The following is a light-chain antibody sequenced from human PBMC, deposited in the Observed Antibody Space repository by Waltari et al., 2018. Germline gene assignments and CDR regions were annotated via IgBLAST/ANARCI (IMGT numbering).Light chain of an antibody. CDR2: EVT. J-gene: IGLJ1*01. CDR1: SIDLGTYNY. V-gene: IGLV2-8*01. Sequence: QSALTQPPSASGSPGQSVPIPSSGSSIDLGTYNYVSWYQHYPGRAPTLLIYEVTERPSGVPHRFSGSKSGNTASLTVSGLQAEDEADYYCTSYAGNNMAVFGSGTKVTVL. CDR3: TSYAGNNMAV.